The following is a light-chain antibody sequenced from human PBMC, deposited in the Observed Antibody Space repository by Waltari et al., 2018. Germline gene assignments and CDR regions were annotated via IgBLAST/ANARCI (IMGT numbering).Light chain of an antibody. Sequence: DIQMTQSPFSLSASVGDRVTITCRASQSVSNFLNWYQQRPGKAPKVLIYGASTLQSGVPSRFSGSGSGTDFTLTISNLQPEDFATYYCQQSYTTPRTFGQGTKVEV. CDR3: QQSYTTPRT. CDR2: GAS. CDR1: QSVSNF. J-gene: IGKJ1*01. V-gene: IGKV1-39*01.